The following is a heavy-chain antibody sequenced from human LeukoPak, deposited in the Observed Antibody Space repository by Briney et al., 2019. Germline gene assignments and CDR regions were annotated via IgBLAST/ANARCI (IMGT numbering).Heavy chain of an antibody. D-gene: IGHD3-22*01. V-gene: IGHV3-33*01. J-gene: IGHJ1*01. CDR2: IWYDGSNK. CDR3: ARDYDSSGYYQPFQH. Sequence: GGSLRLSCAASGFTFSSYGMHWVRQAPGKGLEWVAVIWYDGSNKYYADSVKGRFTISRDNSKNTLCLQMNSLRAEDTAVYYCARDYDSSGYYQPFQHWGQGTLVTVSS. CDR1: GFTFSSYG.